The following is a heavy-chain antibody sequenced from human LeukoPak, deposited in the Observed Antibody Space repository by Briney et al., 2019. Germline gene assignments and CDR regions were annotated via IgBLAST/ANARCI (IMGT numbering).Heavy chain of an antibody. CDR2: ISYDGSNK. J-gene: IGHJ4*02. V-gene: IGHV3-30*04. CDR3: ARGPPAATWFYFDY. CDR1: GFTFSSYA. Sequence: GGSLLLSCAASGFTFSSYAMHGGRQAPGKGLEGVAVISYDGSNKYYADSVKGRFTISRDNSKNTLYLQMNSLRAEDTAVYYCARGPPAATWFYFDYWGQGTLVTVSS. D-gene: IGHD2-15*01.